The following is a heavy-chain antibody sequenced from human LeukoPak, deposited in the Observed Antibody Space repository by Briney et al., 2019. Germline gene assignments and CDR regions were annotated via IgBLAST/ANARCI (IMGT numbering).Heavy chain of an antibody. CDR3: AKISADTSMVYYYYGMDV. Sequence: GGSLRLSCAASGFTFSSYAMSWVRQAPGKGLEWVSTISGSGGGTYYADSVKGRFTISRDNSKNTLYMQINSLRAEDTAVYYCAKISADTSMVYYYYGMDVWGQGTPVTVSS. CDR1: GFTFSSYA. D-gene: IGHD5-18*01. CDR2: ISGSGGGT. V-gene: IGHV3-23*01. J-gene: IGHJ6*02.